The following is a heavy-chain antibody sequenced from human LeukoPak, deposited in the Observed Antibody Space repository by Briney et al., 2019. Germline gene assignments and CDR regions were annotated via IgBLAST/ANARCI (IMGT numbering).Heavy chain of an antibody. Sequence: ASVKVSCKVFGHSLSELYMHWVRQAPGKGLEWVGGSDQKDGEMINEQKFQGRITMTEDTAIDTAYLGLRSLRSDDTAVYYCVTGSWYDPWGQGTRVIVSS. CDR2: SDQKDGEM. CDR1: GHSLSELY. CDR3: VTGSWYDP. J-gene: IGHJ5*02. V-gene: IGHV1-24*01. D-gene: IGHD3-10*01.